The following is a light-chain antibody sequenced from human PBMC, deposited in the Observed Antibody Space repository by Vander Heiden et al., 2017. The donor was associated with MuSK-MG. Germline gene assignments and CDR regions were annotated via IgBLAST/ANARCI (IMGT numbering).Light chain of an antibody. CDR3: GTWDSSLSAWV. CDR1: SSNIGNNY. CDR2: DNN. Sequence: QSVLTQPPSVSAAPGQKVTLSCSGSSSNIGNNYVSWYQQHPGTAPKLLIYDNNKRPSGIPDRFSGSKSGTSATLGITGLQTGDEADYYCGTWDSSLSAWVFGGGTKLTVL. V-gene: IGLV1-51*01. J-gene: IGLJ3*02.